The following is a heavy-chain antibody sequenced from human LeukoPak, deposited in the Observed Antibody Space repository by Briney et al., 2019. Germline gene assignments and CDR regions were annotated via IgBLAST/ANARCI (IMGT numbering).Heavy chain of an antibody. V-gene: IGHV4-59*01. D-gene: IGHD3-3*01. CDR1: GGSISSYY. CDR2: IYYSGST. CDR3: ARDFWSGHSWSDP. J-gene: IGHJ5*02. Sequence: SETLSLTCTVSGGSISSYYWSWIRQPPGKGLEWIGYIYYSGSTNYNPSLKSRVTISVDTSKNQFSLKLSSVTAADTAVYYCARDFWSGHSWSDPWGQGTLVTVSS.